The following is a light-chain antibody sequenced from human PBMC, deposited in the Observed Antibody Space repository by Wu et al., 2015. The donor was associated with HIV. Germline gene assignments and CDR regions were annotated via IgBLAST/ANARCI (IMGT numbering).Light chain of an antibody. CDR2: RAS. V-gene: IGKV3-15*01. CDR1: QSVGSN. CDR3: QQYNFWPKT. J-gene: IGKJ1*01. Sequence: EVVMTQSPATLSVSPGERATLSCWASQSVGSNLAWYQQKPGQAPRLLISRASTRATGVPARFSGSGSGTEYTLIITSLQSEDFAVYYCQQYNFWPKTFGQGTKVEIK.